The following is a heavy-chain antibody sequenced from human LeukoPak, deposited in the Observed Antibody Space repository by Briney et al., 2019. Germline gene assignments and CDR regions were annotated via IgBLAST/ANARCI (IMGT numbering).Heavy chain of an antibody. V-gene: IGHV1-2*02. J-gene: IGHJ4*02. CDR1: GYTFTGYY. CDR3: ARAESFRRNDVFGY. CDR2: INPNSGGT. Sequence: GASVEVSCKASGYTFTGYYMHWVRQAPGQGLEWMGWINPNSGGTNYAQKFQGRVTMTRDTSISTAYMELSRLRSDDTAVYYCARAESFRRNDVFGYWGQGTLVTVSS. D-gene: IGHD1-1*01.